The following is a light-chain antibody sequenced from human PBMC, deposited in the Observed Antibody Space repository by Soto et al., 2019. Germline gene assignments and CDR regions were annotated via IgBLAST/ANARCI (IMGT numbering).Light chain of an antibody. CDR3: QQYNNYPRT. J-gene: IGKJ1*01. CDR2: DAS. V-gene: IGKV1-5*01. Sequence: DIQMTQSPSTLSASVGDRVTITCRASHSISSWLAWYQQKPGKAPNLLIYDASTLESGVPSRFSGSGSGTEFTLAISSLQPDDFATYYCQQYNNYPRTFGQGTKVDIK. CDR1: HSISSW.